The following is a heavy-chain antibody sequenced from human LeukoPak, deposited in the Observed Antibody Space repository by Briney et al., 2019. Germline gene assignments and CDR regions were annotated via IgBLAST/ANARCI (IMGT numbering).Heavy chain of an antibody. D-gene: IGHD2-21*02. CDR1: GFNFNMFW. Sequence: GGSLRLSCVASGFNFNMFWMSWVRQAPGKGLEWVSSISSSGGTTENEASVGGRFTISRENFKNTVYLQMNNLRAEDTAIYYCARGGDCYYETRCVFDYWGRGALVTVSS. V-gene: IGHV3-23*01. J-gene: IGHJ4*02. CDR3: ARGGDCYYETRCVFDY. CDR2: ISSSGGTT.